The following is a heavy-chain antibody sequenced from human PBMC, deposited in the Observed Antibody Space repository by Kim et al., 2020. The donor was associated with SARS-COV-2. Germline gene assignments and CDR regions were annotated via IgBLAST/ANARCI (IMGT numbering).Heavy chain of an antibody. Sequence: SETLSLTCTVSGASVTSPSNYWTWMRQRPGQGLEWVAYIYDSRNTDFDPSLMSRLTISIDTSKNHFSLKLSSVTAADTAVYYCARSVGYQSAIDIWGQGTMVTVSS. J-gene: IGHJ3*02. V-gene: IGHV4-61*03. CDR2: IYDSRNT. CDR3: ARSVGYQSAIDI. CDR1: GASVTSPSNY. D-gene: IGHD6-25*01.